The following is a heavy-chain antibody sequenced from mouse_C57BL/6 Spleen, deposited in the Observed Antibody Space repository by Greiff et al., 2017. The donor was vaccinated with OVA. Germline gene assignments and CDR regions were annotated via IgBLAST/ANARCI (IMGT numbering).Heavy chain of an antibody. CDR3: AASVDSSGLYYAMDY. J-gene: IGHJ4*01. CDR2: ISYDGSN. CDR1: GYSITSGYY. D-gene: IGHD3-2*02. Sequence: EVQLQESGPGLVKPSQSLSLTCSVTGYSITSGYYWNWIRQFPGNKLEWMGYISYDGSNNSNPSLNNRISITRDTSKNQFFLKLNSVTTEDTATYDCAASVDSSGLYYAMDYWGQGTSVTVSS. V-gene: IGHV3-6*01.